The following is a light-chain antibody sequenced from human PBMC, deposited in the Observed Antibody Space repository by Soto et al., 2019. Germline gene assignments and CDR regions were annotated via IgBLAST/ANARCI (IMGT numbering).Light chain of an antibody. CDR2: GAS. CDR1: QSVSNNY. V-gene: IGKV3-20*01. Sequence: VMTQSPATLSVSPGERATLSCRASQSVSNNYLAWYQQKPGQAPRLLIYGASNRATGIPDRFSGSGSGTDFTLTISRLEPEDFAVYYCQQYGSSPLTFGGGTKVDIK. J-gene: IGKJ4*01. CDR3: QQYGSSPLT.